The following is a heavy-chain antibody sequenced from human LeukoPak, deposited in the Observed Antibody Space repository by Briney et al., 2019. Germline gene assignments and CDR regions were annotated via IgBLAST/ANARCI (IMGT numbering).Heavy chain of an antibody. J-gene: IGHJ4*02. CDR3: ARSKYNILTGWPLYFDY. CDR2: IYTSGST. D-gene: IGHD3-9*01. Sequence: SETLSPTCTVSGGSISSYYWSWIRQPAGKGLEWIGRIYTSGSTNYNPSLKSRVTMSVDTSKNQFSLKLSSVTAADTAVYYCARSKYNILTGWPLYFDYWGQGTLVTVSS. V-gene: IGHV4-4*07. CDR1: GGSISSYY.